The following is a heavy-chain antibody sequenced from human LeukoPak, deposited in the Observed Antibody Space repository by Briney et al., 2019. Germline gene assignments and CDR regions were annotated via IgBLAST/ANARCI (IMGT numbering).Heavy chain of an antibody. V-gene: IGHV3-30*02. CDR3: AKLGRYGSESYYNAAPRYYYYMDV. D-gene: IGHD3-10*01. J-gene: IGHJ6*03. CDR2: IWYDGSKK. CDR1: GFTFSSYG. Sequence: GGSLRLSCAPSGFTFSSYGMHWVRQAPDKGLEWVALIWYDGSKKYYADSVKGRFTISRDNSKNRLYLQMNSLRAEDTAMYYCAKLGRYGSESYYNAAPRYYYYMDVWGKGTTVTISS.